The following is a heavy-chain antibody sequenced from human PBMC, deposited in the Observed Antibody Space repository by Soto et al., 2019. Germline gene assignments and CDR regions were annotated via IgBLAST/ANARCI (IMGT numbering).Heavy chain of an antibody. D-gene: IGHD6-13*01. CDR2: ISGSAGGT. CDR1: GFSFSSYA. V-gene: IGHV3-23*01. J-gene: IGHJ4*02. CDR3: AKEVGDGQQRAHFDY. Sequence: EVQLLESGGGLVQPGGSLRLSCAASGFSFSSYAMSWVRQAPGKGLEWVSAISGSAGGTYYADSVKGRFTISRDNSKNTLYLQINSLRAEDTAIYYCAKEVGDGQQRAHFDYWGQGTLVTVSS.